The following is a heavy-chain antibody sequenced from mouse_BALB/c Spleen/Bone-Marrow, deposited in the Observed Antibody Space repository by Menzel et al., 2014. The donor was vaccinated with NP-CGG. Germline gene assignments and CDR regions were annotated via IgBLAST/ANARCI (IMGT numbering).Heavy chain of an antibody. CDR3: ARGGGYDGYYGLAY. J-gene: IGHJ3*01. V-gene: IGHV1S29*02. Sequence: EVKLQESGPELVKPGASVKISCKASGYTFTDYNMHWVKQSHGKSLEWIGYIYPYNGGTGYNQKFKSKATLTVDNSSSTAYMELRSLTSEDSAVYYCARGGGYDGYYGLAYWGQGTLVTVSA. CDR1: GYTFTDYN. CDR2: IYPYNGGT. D-gene: IGHD2-3*01.